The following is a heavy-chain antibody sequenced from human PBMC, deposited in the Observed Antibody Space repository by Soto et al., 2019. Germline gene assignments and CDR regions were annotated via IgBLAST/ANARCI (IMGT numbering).Heavy chain of an antibody. Sequence: QVQLVQSGAEVKKPGASVKVSCKASGYTFTSYDINWVRQATGQGLEWMGWMNPNSGNTGYAQKFQGRVTMTRNTSISTAYMERSSLRSEDTAVYYCAGGYSGSWAYYYYYMDVWGKGTTVTVSS. D-gene: IGHD5-12*01. V-gene: IGHV1-8*01. CDR1: GYTFTSYD. CDR2: MNPNSGNT. J-gene: IGHJ6*03. CDR3: AGGYSGSWAYYYYYMDV.